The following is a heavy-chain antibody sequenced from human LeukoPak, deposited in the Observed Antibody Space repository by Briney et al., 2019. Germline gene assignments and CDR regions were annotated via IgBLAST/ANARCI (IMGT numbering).Heavy chain of an antibody. Sequence: PGGSLRLSCAASGFTFDDYAMHWVRQAPGKGLEWVSLISGDGGSTYYADSVKGRFTISRDNSKNSLYLQMNSLGTEDTALYYCAKADSGYDFDYWGQGTLVTVSS. CDR1: GFTFDDYA. CDR2: ISGDGGST. D-gene: IGHD5-12*01. CDR3: AKADSGYDFDY. J-gene: IGHJ4*02. V-gene: IGHV3-43*02.